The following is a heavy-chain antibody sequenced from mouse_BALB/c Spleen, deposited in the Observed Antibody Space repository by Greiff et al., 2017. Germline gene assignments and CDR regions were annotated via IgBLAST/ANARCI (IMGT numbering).Heavy chain of an antibody. D-gene: IGHD1-1*01. Sequence: EESGPGLVKPSQSLSLTCSVTGYSITSGYYWNWIRQFPGNKLEWMGYISYDGSNNYNPSLKNRISITRDTSKNQFFLKLNSVTTEDTATYYCARAYEGFAYWGQGTLVTVSA. CDR2: ISYDGSN. CDR3: ARAYEGFAY. J-gene: IGHJ3*01. CDR1: GYSITSGYY. V-gene: IGHV3-6*02.